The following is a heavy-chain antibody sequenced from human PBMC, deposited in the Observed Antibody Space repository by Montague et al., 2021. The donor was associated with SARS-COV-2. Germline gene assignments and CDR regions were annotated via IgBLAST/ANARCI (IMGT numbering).Heavy chain of an antibody. CDR1: GFTFISYA. CDR3: AKGGYSPLTIFGVVRSHYYFDY. CDR2: IYSGVSST. V-gene: IGHV3-23*03. J-gene: IGHJ4*02. D-gene: IGHD3-3*01. Sequence: SLRLSCAASGFTFISYAMSWVRQAPGKGLEWVSVIYSGVSSTYYADSXXGRSTISRDNSKNTLYLQMNSLRAEGTAVYYCAKGGYSPLTIFGVVRSHYYFDYWGQGTLVTVSS.